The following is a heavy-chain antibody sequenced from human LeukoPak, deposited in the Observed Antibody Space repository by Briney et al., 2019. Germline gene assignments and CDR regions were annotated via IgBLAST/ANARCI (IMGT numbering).Heavy chain of an antibody. CDR2: MSSSGTHT. CDR1: GFTFSNYY. Sequence: GGSLRLSCAASGFTFSNYYMSWMRQAPGKGLEWVSYMSSSGTHTTYAESVKGRFTISRDSAKNSLYLQMNSLRAEDTAVYYCARDKYYGSGSYPLHYWGQGTLVTVSS. V-gene: IGHV3-11*06. J-gene: IGHJ4*02. CDR3: ARDKYYGSGSYPLHY. D-gene: IGHD3-10*01.